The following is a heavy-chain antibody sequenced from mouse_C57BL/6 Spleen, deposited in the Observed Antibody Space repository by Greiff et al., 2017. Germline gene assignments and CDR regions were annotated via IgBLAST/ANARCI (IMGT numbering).Heavy chain of an antibody. CDR1: GYTFTSYW. J-gene: IGHJ3*01. CDR2: IDPSDSYT. CDR3: ARVYSNYVGWFAY. Sequence: QVHVKQPGAELVMPGASVKLSCKASGYTFTSYWMHWVKQRPGQGLEWIGEIDPSDSYTNYNQKFKGKSTLTVDKSSSTAYMQLSSLTSEDSAVYYCARVYSNYVGWFAYWGQGTLVTVSA. D-gene: IGHD2-5*01. V-gene: IGHV1-69*01.